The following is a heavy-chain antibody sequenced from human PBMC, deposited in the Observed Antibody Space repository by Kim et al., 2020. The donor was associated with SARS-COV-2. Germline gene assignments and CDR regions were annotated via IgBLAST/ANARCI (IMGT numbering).Heavy chain of an antibody. Sequence: GGSLRLSCAASGFTFSSYGMHWVRQAPGKGLEWVAAISYDGSNKYYADSVKGRFTISRDNSKNTLYLQMNSLRAEDTAVYYCAKVTNRGYSWRDWYVDLWGRGTLVTVSS. CDR1: GFTFSSYG. V-gene: IGHV3-30*18. J-gene: IGHJ2*01. CDR2: ISYDGSNK. CDR3: AKVTNRGYSWRDWYVDL. D-gene: IGHD2-15*01.